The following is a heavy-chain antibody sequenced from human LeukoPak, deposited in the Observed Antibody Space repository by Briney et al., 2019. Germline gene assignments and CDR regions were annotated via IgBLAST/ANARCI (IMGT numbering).Heavy chain of an antibody. V-gene: IGHV1-46*01. CDR2: INPSGGST. D-gene: IGHD5-18*01. CDR3: ARENTALRPDY. J-gene: IGHJ4*02. CDR1: GYTFTSYY. Sequence: ASVKVSCKASGYTFTSYYMHWVRQAPGQGLEWMGIINPSGGSTSYAQKFQGGVTMTRDTSTSTAYMELSSLRSEDTAVYYCARENTALRPDYWGQGTLVTVSS.